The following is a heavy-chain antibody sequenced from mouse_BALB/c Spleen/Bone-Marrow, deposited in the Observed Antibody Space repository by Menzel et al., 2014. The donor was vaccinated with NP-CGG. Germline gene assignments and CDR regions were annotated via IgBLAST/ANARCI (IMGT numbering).Heavy chain of an antibody. Sequence: MLVESGGGLVQPGGSLRLSCVTSGFTFIDYYMNWVRQPPGKALEWVGFIRNKAYGYTTEYSASVKGRFTISRDNSQSILYLQMNTLRAEDSATYYCTRDMGGILFDSWGQGTTLTVSS. D-gene: IGHD4-1*01. CDR3: TRDMGGILFDS. J-gene: IGHJ2*01. V-gene: IGHV7-3*02. CDR2: IRNKAYGYTT. CDR1: GFTFIDYY.